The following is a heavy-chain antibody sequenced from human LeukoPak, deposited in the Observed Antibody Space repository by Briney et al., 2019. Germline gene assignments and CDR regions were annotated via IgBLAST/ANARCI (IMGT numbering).Heavy chain of an antibody. CDR1: GGSISSGSYY. Sequence: SETLSLTXTVSGGSISSGSYYWSCIRQPPGKGLEWIAYMYNSGSTNYNPSLKSRVTISIDTSKNQFSLKLSSLTAADTAIYYCARGIESYGDYGYWGQGILVTVSS. J-gene: IGHJ4*02. CDR3: ARGIESYGDYGY. D-gene: IGHD4-17*01. CDR2: MYNSGST. V-gene: IGHV4-61*01.